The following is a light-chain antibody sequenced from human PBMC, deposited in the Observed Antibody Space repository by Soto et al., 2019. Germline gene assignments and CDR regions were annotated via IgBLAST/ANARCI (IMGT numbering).Light chain of an antibody. CDR3: QQLNTYPIT. J-gene: IGKJ5*01. CDR1: QGISDY. Sequence: DIQLTQSPSSLSASVGDRVTITCRASQGISDYLAWYQRKPGRAPKLLIYAASNRATGIPARFSGSGSGTDFTLTISSLEPEDFATYYCQQLNTYPITFAQGTRLEIK. V-gene: IGKV1-9*01. CDR2: AAS.